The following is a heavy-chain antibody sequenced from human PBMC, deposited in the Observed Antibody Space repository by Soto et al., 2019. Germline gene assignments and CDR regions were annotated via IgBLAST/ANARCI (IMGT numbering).Heavy chain of an antibody. V-gene: IGHV3-23*01. D-gene: IGHD2-2*01. CDR1: GFTFTSYA. Sequence: GGSLRLSCAASGFTFTSYAMSWVRQAPGKGLEWVSAISGSGGSTYYADSVKGRFTISRDNSKDTLYLQMNSLGAEDTAVYYCAKDLLCSSASCYHDYWGQGTLVTVSS. CDR2: ISGSGGST. CDR3: AKDLLCSSASCYHDY. J-gene: IGHJ4*02.